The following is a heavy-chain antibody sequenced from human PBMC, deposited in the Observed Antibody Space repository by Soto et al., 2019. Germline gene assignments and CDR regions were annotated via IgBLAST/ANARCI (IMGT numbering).Heavy chain of an antibody. V-gene: IGHV3-33*01. CDR2: IWYDGNNK. J-gene: IGHJ6*02. CDR1: GFTFSNYG. CDR3: ASDLVGASDSYGLDV. Sequence: LRLSCAASGFTFSNYGMHWVRQAPGKGLEWVAIIWYDGNNKYYADSVRGRFIISRDNSKNRLYLQMNSLRAEDTAVYYCASDLVGASDSYGLDVWGQGTPVTVSS. D-gene: IGHD1-26*01.